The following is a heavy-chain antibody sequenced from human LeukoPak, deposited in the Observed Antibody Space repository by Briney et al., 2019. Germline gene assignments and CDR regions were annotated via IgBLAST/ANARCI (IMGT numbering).Heavy chain of an antibody. CDR1: GFTFSSYG. Sequence: GRSLRLSCAASGFTFSSYGMHWVRQAPGKGLEWVAVISYEGSKKYYADCVKGRFTISRDNSKNPLSLQMNSLRAEDTAVYYCAKDYEFSSARPHYFDYWGQGTLVTVSS. CDR2: ISYEGSKK. J-gene: IGHJ4*02. CDR3: AKDYEFSSARPHYFDY. D-gene: IGHD6-6*01. V-gene: IGHV3-30*18.